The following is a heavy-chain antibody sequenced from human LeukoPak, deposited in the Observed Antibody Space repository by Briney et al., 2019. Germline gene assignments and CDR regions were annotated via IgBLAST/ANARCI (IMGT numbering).Heavy chain of an antibody. V-gene: IGHV4-34*01. D-gene: IGHD2-15*01. CDR1: GGSFSGYY. Sequence: SETLSLTCAVYGGSFSGYYWSWIRQPPGKGLEWIGEINHSGSPIYDPSLKSRVTISVDTSKNQFSLKLSSVTAADTAVYYCAREPGYCSGGSCYGGWFDPWGQGTLVTVSS. CDR2: INHSGSP. J-gene: IGHJ5*02. CDR3: AREPGYCSGGSCYGGWFDP.